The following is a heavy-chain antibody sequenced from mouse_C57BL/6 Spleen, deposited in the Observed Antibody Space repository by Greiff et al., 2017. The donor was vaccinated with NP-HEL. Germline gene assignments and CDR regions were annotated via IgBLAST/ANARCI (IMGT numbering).Heavy chain of an antibody. Sequence: QVQLQQPGAELVKPGASVKLSCKASGYTFTSYWMHWVKQRPGQGLEWIGMIHPNSGSTNYNEKFKSKATLTVDKSSSTAYMQLSSLTSEDSAVYYCARSIYDCYRFAYWGQGTLVTVSA. CDR2: IHPNSGST. D-gene: IGHD2-3*01. V-gene: IGHV1-64*01. CDR3: ARSIYDCYRFAY. J-gene: IGHJ3*01. CDR1: GYTFTSYW.